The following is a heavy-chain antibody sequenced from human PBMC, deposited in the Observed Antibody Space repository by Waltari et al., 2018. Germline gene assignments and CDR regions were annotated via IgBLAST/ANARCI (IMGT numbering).Heavy chain of an antibody. V-gene: IGHV1-46*02. CDR1: GYNFNNHY. J-gene: IGHJ4*02. Sequence: QVQLVQSGPEVRNPGASVKVSCKASGYNFNNHYIYWVRRAPGQGLEWMGLFNPSGGTTTYAQKFQGRLTMARDTSATTVYMELNDLTPGDSALYFCARDRGFGDYILGYWGQGTLVVVS. CDR2: FNPSGGTT. CDR3: ARDRGFGDYILGY. D-gene: IGHD4-17*01.